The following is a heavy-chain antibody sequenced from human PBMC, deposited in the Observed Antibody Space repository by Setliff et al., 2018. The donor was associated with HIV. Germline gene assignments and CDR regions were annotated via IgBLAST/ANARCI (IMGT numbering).Heavy chain of an antibody. CDR3: ARVGSGDDY. Sequence: SETLSLTCAVSSYSISSGYYWGWIRQPPGKGLEWIGNIYHSGSTYYNPSLKSRVTISVDTSKNQFSLKLSSVTAADTAVYYCARVGSGDDYWGQGTLVTVSS. J-gene: IGHJ4*02. CDR1: SYSISSGYY. D-gene: IGHD3-10*01. CDR2: IYHSGST. V-gene: IGHV4-38-2*01.